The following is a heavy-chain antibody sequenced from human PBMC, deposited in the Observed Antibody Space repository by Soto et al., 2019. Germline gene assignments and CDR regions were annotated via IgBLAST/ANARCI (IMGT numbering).Heavy chain of an antibody. Sequence: PGVSLRLSCAASGFTFSSYAMSWVRQAPGKGLEWVSAISGSGGSTYYADSVKGRFTISRDNSKNTLYLQMNSLRAEDTAVYYCAKDTSYYYDSSGYSVDGAFDIWGQGTMVTVSS. CDR1: GFTFSSYA. D-gene: IGHD3-22*01. J-gene: IGHJ3*02. CDR3: AKDTSYYYDSSGYSVDGAFDI. V-gene: IGHV3-23*01. CDR2: ISGSGGST.